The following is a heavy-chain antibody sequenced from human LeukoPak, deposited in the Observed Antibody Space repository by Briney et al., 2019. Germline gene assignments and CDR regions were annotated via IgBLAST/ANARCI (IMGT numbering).Heavy chain of an antibody. D-gene: IGHD3-10*01. CDR1: GYTFTSYG. CDR2: ISAYNGNT. J-gene: IGHJ4*02. Sequence: VASVKVSCKASGYTFTSYGISWVRQAPGQGLEWMGWISAYNGNTNYAQKLQGRVTMTTDTSTCTAYMELRSLRSDDTAVYYCARESSSMVRGVFDYWGQGTLVTVSS. V-gene: IGHV1-18*01. CDR3: ARESSSMVRGVFDY.